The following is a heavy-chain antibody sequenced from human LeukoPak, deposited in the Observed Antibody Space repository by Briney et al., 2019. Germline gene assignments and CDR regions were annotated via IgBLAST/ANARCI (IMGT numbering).Heavy chain of an antibody. CDR2: ISAGNANT. V-gene: IGHV1-3*03. CDR3: ARSQFYGGKGPYFDY. J-gene: IGHJ4*02. Sequence: GESLKISCNDSGYSFHIYWIGWVRPMPGKGLEWMAWISAGNANTKSSQEFQGRVTITRDTSASTAYMELSSLTSEDMAVYYCARSQFYGGKGPYFDYWGQGTLVTVSS. CDR1: GYSFHIYW. D-gene: IGHD4-23*01.